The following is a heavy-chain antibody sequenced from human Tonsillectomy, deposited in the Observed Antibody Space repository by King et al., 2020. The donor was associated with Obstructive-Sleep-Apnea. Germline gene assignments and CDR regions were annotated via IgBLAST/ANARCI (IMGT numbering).Heavy chain of an antibody. J-gene: IGHJ4*02. CDR1: GFIFSSYA. V-gene: IGHV3-30-3*01. Sequence: VQLVESGGGVVQPGRSLRLSCAASGFIFSSYAMHWVRQAPGKGLEWVALISYDGSNKYYADSVKGRFTISRDNSKNTLYLQMNSLRAEDTGVHYCVRADYGDFAFDYWGQGTLVTVSS. CDR2: ISYDGSNK. CDR3: VRADYGDFAFDY. D-gene: IGHD4-17*01.